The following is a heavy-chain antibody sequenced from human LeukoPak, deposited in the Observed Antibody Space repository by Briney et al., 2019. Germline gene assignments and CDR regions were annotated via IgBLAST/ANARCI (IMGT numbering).Heavy chain of an antibody. CDR1: GGTFSSYA. J-gene: IGHJ4*02. CDR2: IIPIFGTA. CDR3: ARACYTYSSGWFFDY. D-gene: IGHD6-19*01. V-gene: IGHV1-69*01. Sequence: ASVKVSCKASGGTFSSYAISWVRQAPGQGLEWMGGIIPIFGTANYGQKFQGRVTITADESTSTAYMELSSLRSEDTAVYYCARACYTYSSGWFFDYWGQGTLVTVSS.